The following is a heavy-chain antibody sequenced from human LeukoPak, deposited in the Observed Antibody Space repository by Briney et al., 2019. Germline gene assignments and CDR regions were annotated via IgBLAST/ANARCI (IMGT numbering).Heavy chain of an antibody. V-gene: IGHV1-18*01. Sequence: ASVKVSCKASGYTFTSYGISWVRQAPGQGLEWMGWISAYNGNTNYAQKLQGRVTMTTDTSTSTAYMELRSLRSDDTAVYYCARDAPKGGTGTTCFDYWGQGTPVTVSS. CDR3: ARDAPKGGTGTTCFDY. J-gene: IGHJ4*02. CDR2: ISAYNGNT. CDR1: GYTFTSYG. D-gene: IGHD1-1*01.